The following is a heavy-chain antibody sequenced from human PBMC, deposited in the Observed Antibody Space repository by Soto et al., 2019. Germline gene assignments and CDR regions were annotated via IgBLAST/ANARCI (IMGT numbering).Heavy chain of an antibody. V-gene: IGHV4-59*01. J-gene: IGHJ5*02. CDR1: GGSISSYY. Sequence: PSETLSLTCTVSGGSISSYYWSWIRQPPGKGLEWIGYIYYIGSINYNPSLKSRVTISEDTSKNQFSLKLSSVTAADSAVYYCASALYCSGGSCSFDPWGQGTLVTVS. CDR2: IYYIGSI. D-gene: IGHD2-15*01. CDR3: ASALYCSGGSCSFDP.